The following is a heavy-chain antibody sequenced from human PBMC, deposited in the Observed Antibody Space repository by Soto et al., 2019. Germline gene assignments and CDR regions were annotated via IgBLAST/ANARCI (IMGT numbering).Heavy chain of an antibody. D-gene: IGHD2-21*02. Sequence: PGGSLRLSCAASGFTFSSYSMNWVRQAPGKGLEWVSYISSSSSTIYYADSVKGRFTISRDNAKNSLYLQMNSLRAEDTAVYYCARYGFVTAFDYWGQGTLVTVSS. CDR1: GFTFSSYS. CDR2: ISSSSSTI. V-gene: IGHV3-48*01. CDR3: ARYGFVTAFDY. J-gene: IGHJ4*02.